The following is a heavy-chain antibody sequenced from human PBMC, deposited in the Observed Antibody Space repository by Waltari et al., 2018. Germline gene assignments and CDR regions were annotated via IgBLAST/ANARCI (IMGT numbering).Heavy chain of an antibody. CDR3: ARDSSGYSNSWYDY. CDR2: RWYDGSNK. CDR1: GFTFSSYG. V-gene: IGHV3-33*01. D-gene: IGHD6-13*01. J-gene: IGHJ4*02. Sequence: QVQLVESGGGVVQPGRSLRLSCAASGFTFSSYGMHWVRQAPGKGLEWVAVRWYDGSNKYYADSVKGRFTISRDNSKNTLYLQMNSLRAEDTAVYYCARDSSGYSNSWYDYWGQGTLVTVSS.